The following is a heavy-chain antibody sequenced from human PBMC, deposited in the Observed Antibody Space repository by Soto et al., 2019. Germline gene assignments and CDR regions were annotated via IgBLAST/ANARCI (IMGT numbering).Heavy chain of an antibody. CDR3: ASRDPGTSVDY. V-gene: IGHV4-4*02. J-gene: IGHJ4*02. Sequence: QVQLQESGPGLVKPSGTLSLTCAVSGGSFTSNNWWTWVRQPPGQGLEWIGEIYRTGSTNYNPSLNSRVTISLDKSENQFSLKVSPLTAADTAVYYCASRDPGTSVDYWGQGTLVTVSS. CDR2: IYRTGST. CDR1: GGSFTSNNW. D-gene: IGHD1-7*01.